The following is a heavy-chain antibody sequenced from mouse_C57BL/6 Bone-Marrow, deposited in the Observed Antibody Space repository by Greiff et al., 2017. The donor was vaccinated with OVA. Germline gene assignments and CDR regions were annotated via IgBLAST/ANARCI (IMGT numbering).Heavy chain of an antibody. CDR2: IDPETGGT. CDR1: GYTFTDYE. J-gene: IGHJ3*01. D-gene: IGHD2-1*01. Sequence: QVQLKQSGAELVRPGASVTLSCKASGYTFTDYEMHWVKQTPVHGLEWIGAIDPETGGTAYNQKFKGKAILTADKSSSTAYMELRSLTSEDSAVYYCTRDYYGKTWFAYWGQGTLVTVSA. V-gene: IGHV1-15*01. CDR3: TRDYYGKTWFAY.